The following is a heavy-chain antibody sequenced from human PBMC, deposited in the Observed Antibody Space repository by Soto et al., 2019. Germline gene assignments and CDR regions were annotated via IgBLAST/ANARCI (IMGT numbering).Heavy chain of an antibody. CDR1: GYTFTNYY. Sequence: ASVKVSCKASGYTFTNYYMHWVRQAPGQGLEWVGIINPSGGGTTYAQKFQGRVTMTRDTSTSTVYMELSSLRSEDTAVYYCARDRYSYGYFYWGQGTLVTVSS. J-gene: IGHJ4*02. CDR3: ARDRYSYGYFY. D-gene: IGHD5-18*01. V-gene: IGHV1-46*01. CDR2: INPSGGGT.